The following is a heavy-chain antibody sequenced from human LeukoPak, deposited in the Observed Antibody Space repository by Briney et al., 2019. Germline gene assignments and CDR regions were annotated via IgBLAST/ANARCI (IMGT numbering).Heavy chain of an antibody. CDR1: GFTFSTYE. D-gene: IGHD3-10*01. V-gene: IGHV3-48*03. Sequence: SGGSLRLSCAASGFTFSTYEMNWVRQAPGKGLECVSYISSSGSTIYYADSVKGRFTISRDNAKNSLYLRMNSLRAEDTAIYYCARRRRGSGSSELDYWGQGTLVTVSS. CDR2: ISSSGSTI. CDR3: ARRRRGSGSSELDY. J-gene: IGHJ4*02.